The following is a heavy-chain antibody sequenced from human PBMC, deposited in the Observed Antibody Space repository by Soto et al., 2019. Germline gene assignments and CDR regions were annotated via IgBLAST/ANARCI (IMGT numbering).Heavy chain of an antibody. V-gene: IGHV3-21*01. J-gene: IGHJ4*02. CDR1: GFTFSSYS. D-gene: IGHD4-17*01. Sequence: EVQLVESGGGLVKPWGSLRLSCAASGFTFSSYSMNWVRQAPGKGLEWVSSISSSSSYIYYADSVKGRFTISRDNAKNSLYLQMNSLRAEDTAVYYCAREGDYGDYYYFDYWGQGTLVTVSS. CDR2: ISSSSSYI. CDR3: AREGDYGDYYYFDY.